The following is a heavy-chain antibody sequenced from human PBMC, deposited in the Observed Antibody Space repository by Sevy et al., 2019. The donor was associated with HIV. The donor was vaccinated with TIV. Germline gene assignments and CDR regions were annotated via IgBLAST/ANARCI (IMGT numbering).Heavy chain of an antibody. J-gene: IGHJ3*02. Sequence: GGSLRLSCAASGFTFSSYWMSWVRRAPGKGLESVANIKQDGSEKYYVDSVKGRFTISRDNAKNSVYLQMNSLRAEDTAVYYCARDLRSVVVVIVDASDIWGQGTMVTVSS. V-gene: IGHV3-7*01. CDR2: IKQDGSEK. CDR1: GFTFSSYW. CDR3: ARDLRSVVVVIVDASDI. D-gene: IGHD3-22*01.